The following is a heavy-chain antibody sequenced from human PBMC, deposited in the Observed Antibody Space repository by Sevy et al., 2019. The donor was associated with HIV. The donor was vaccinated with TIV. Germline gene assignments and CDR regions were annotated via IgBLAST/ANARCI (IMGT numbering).Heavy chain of an antibody. D-gene: IGHD1-1*01. CDR1: GFTFSDYA. CDR2: ISHVGIRK. Sequence: GGSLRLSCAASGFTFSDYALHWVRQAPGKGLEWVAVISHVGIRKYYADSVKGRFTISRDNSKNTLYLQMDSLRTEDAAVYYCASPLRPYTNNWPYYYYYYGMDVWGQGTTVTVSS. J-gene: IGHJ6*02. V-gene: IGHV3-30-3*01. CDR3: ASPLRPYTNNWPYYYYYYGMDV.